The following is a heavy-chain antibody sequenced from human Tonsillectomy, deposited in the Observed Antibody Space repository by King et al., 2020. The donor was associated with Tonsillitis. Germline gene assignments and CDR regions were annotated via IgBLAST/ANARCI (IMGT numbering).Heavy chain of an antibody. CDR3: ARPGSGSVAGTWLNY. Sequence: QLVQSGAEVKKPGESLKMSCKGSGYSFTNYWIAWVRQMPGKGLEWMGIIYPGDSDTRYSPSFQGHITISVDKSISTAYLQWNSLKASDTAMYYCARPGSGSVAGTWLNYWGQGTLVTVSS. CDR1: GYSFTNYW. V-gene: IGHV5-51*01. D-gene: IGHD6-19*01. CDR2: IYPGDSDT. J-gene: IGHJ4*02.